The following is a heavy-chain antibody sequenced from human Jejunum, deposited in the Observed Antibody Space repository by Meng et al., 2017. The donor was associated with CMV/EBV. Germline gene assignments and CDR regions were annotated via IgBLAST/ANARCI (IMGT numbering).Heavy chain of an antibody. CDR3: ATGVADFEY. CDR2: MNPNRGTT. V-gene: IGHV1-8*01. Sequence: QVQVVQAGADGEKPGASVKVSFKALGYTFTSYDINWVRQGTGQGLEWMGWMNPNRGTTGYAQKFQGRVTMTRNISKSTAYMDLSSLRSEDTAVYYCATGVADFEYWGQGTLVTVSS. CDR1: GYTFTSYD. J-gene: IGHJ4*02. D-gene: IGHD6-19*01.